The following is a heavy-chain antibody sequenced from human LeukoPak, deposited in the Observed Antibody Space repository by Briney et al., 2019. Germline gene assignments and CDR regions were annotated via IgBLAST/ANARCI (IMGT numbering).Heavy chain of an antibody. V-gene: IGHV3-11*01. CDR1: GFTFSDYY. D-gene: IGHD6-13*01. CDR2: ISSSGSTI. CDR3: ATTMAAAGPFDY. Sequence: AGGSLRLSCAASGFTFSDYYMSWSRHAPGKGLEWVSYISSSGSTIYYADSVKGRFTISRDNAKNSLYLQMNSLRAEDTAVYYCATTMAAAGPFDYWGQGTLVTVSS. J-gene: IGHJ4*02.